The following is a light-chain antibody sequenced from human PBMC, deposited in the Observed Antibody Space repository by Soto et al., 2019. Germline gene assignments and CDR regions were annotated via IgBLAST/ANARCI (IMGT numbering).Light chain of an antibody. CDR3: QQYGSSPMYT. Sequence: EIVLTQSPGTLSLSPGERATLYCRASRSVSSSYLAWYQQKPGQAPRLLIHGASARATGIPDRFSGSGSGTDFTLTISRLEPEDFAVYFCQQYGSSPMYTFGQGTKLEIK. CDR2: GAS. CDR1: RSVSSSY. J-gene: IGKJ2*01. V-gene: IGKV3-20*01.